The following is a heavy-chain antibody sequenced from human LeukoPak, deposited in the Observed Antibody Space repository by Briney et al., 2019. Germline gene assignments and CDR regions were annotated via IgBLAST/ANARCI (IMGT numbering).Heavy chain of an antibody. Sequence: ASVKVSCKASRYTFTGYYMHWGPQAPAQGREWRGGINPNSGGTNYAQKFQGRVTMTRDTSISTAYMELSRLRSDDTAVYYCARTIYYYDSSGTFDSWGQGTLVTVSS. D-gene: IGHD3-22*01. J-gene: IGHJ4*02. CDR1: RYTFTGYY. CDR3: ARTIYYYDSSGTFDS. V-gene: IGHV1-2*02. CDR2: INPNSGGT.